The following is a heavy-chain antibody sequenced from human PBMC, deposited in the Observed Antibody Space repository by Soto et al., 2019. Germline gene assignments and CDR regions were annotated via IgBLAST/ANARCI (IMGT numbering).Heavy chain of an antibody. CDR2: IYHSGST. Sequence: QVQLQESGPGLVKPSGTLSLTCAVSGGSISSSNWWSWVRQPPGKGLEWIGEIYHSGSTNYNPSPKSRVPISVDKYKNQFSLKLSSVTAADTPVYYCASAVAGAYYFDYWGQGTLVTVSS. CDR3: ASAVAGAYYFDY. CDR1: GGSISSSNW. V-gene: IGHV4-4*02. D-gene: IGHD6-19*01. J-gene: IGHJ4*02.